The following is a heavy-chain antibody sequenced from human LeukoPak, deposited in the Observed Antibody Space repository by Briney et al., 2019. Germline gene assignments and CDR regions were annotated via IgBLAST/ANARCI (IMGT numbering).Heavy chain of an antibody. D-gene: IGHD3-3*01. CDR3: AKDRGITYYDFSDY. V-gene: IGHV3-30*02. J-gene: IGHJ4*02. Sequence: GGSLRLSCAASGFTFSSYGMHWVRQAPGKGLEWVAVIWYDGSNKYYADSVKGRFTISRDNSKNTLYLQMNSLRAEDTAVYYCAKDRGITYYDFSDYWGQGTLVTVSS. CDR1: GFTFSSYG. CDR2: IWYDGSNK.